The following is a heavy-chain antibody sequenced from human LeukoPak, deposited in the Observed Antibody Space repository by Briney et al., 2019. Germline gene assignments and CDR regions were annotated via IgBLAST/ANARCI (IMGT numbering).Heavy chain of an antibody. CDR2: ISASGGST. CDR1: GFTFSSYA. D-gene: IGHD3-22*01. CDR3: AKDRTMIVVVTIDY. V-gene: IGHV3-23*01. Sequence: GGPLRLSCAASGFTFSSYAMSWVRQAPGKGLEWVSAISASGGSTYYADSVKGRFTISRDNSKNTLYLQMNSLSAEDTAVYYCAKDRTMIVVVTIDYWGQGTLVTVSS. J-gene: IGHJ4*02.